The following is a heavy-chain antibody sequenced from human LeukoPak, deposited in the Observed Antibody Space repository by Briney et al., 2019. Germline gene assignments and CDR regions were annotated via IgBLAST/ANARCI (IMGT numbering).Heavy chain of an antibody. CDR3: ARERTAWYSSSGTLDY. J-gene: IGHJ4*02. D-gene: IGHD6-13*01. CDR2: ISYDGSNK. Sequence: PGGSLRLSCAASGFTFSSYAMHWVRQAPGKGLEWVAVISYDGSNKYYADSVKGRFTISRDNSKNTLYLQMNSLRAEDTAVYYCARERTAWYSSSGTLDYWGQGTLVTVSS. CDR1: GFTFSSYA. V-gene: IGHV3-30*04.